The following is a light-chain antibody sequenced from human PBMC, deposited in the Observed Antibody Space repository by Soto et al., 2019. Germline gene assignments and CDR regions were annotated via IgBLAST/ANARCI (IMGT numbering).Light chain of an antibody. Sequence: EIVLTQSPGTLSLSPGGRATLSCRASQSVSSSYLAWYQQKPGQAPRLVIYGASSRATGIPDRFSGSGSGTDFTLTISRLEPEDFAVYYCQHYGTSLYTFGQGTKLEIK. V-gene: IGKV3-20*01. CDR2: GAS. J-gene: IGKJ2*01. CDR1: QSVSSSY. CDR3: QHYGTSLYT.